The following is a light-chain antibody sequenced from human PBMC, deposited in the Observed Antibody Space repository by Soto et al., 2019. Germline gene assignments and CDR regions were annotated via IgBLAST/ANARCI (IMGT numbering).Light chain of an antibody. Sequence: QSALTQPASVSGSPGQSITISCTGTSSDVGGSNHVSWYQQHPDKAPRLMIYDVSNRPSRVSNRFSGSKSGNTASLTISGLQAEYEAAYYCASYTTTRTVKFGGGTKLTVL. CDR3: ASYTTTRTVK. J-gene: IGLJ2*01. V-gene: IGLV2-14*03. CDR1: SSDVGGSNH. CDR2: DVS.